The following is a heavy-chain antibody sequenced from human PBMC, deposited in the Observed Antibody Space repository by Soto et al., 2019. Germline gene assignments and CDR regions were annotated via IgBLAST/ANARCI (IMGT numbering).Heavy chain of an antibody. J-gene: IGHJ3*02. D-gene: IGHD3-10*01. CDR3: LGYGSGSYYPDAFDI. CDR1: SGSISSSNW. V-gene: IGHV4-4*02. Sequence: SETLSLTCAVSSGSISSSNWWGWVRQPPGKGLEWIGEIYHSGSTNYNPSLKSRVTISVDKSKNQFSLKLSSVTAADTAVYYCLGYGSGSYYPDAFDIWGQGTMVTVSS. CDR2: IYHSGST.